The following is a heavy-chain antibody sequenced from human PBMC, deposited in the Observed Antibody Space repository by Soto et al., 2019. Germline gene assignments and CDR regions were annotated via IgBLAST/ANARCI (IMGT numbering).Heavy chain of an antibody. V-gene: IGHV2-26*01. Sequence: QVTLKESGPVLVKPTETLTLTCTVSGFSLSNARMGVSWIRQPPGKALEWLAHIFSNDEKSYSTSLKSRLTIPKDTSKSQVVLTMPNMDPVDTATYYCARRSGFGGENCFAPWGQGTLVTVSS. CDR1: GFSLSNARMG. D-gene: IGHD3-22*01. J-gene: IGHJ5*02. CDR3: ARRSGFGGENCFAP. CDR2: IFSNDEK.